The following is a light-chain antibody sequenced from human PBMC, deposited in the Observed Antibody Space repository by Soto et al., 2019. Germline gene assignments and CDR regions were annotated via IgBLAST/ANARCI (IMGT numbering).Light chain of an antibody. Sequence: QSALPQPPSGSGTPGQRVTISCSGSSSNIGSNYVYWYQQLPGTAPKLLIYRNNQRPSGVPDRFSGSKSGTSASLAISGLRSEDEADYYCAAWDDSLSGYVFGTGTKVTVL. CDR1: SSNIGSNY. V-gene: IGLV1-47*01. CDR2: RNN. J-gene: IGLJ1*01. CDR3: AAWDDSLSGYV.